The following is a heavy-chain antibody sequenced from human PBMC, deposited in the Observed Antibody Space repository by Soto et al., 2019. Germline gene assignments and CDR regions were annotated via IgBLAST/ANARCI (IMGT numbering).Heavy chain of an antibody. V-gene: IGHV1-3*04. CDR3: VRDRAADWYLDL. D-gene: IGHD6-25*01. Sequence: QVQVVQSGAEVKKPGASVRLSCKTSGYSFTSCALHWVRQAPGQGFEWMGWINTDSGTTKYSQKFQGRVTITSDASASTAYMELRSLSSEDTTIYYCVRDRAADWYLDLWGRGTLVTVSS. CDR1: GYSFTSCA. J-gene: IGHJ2*01. CDR2: INTDSGTT.